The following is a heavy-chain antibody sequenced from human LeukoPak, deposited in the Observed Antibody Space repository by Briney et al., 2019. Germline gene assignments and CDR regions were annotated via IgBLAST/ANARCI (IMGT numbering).Heavy chain of an antibody. J-gene: IGHJ4*02. CDR1: GGSFSGYY. CDR3: ARGSEWLRLDFDY. D-gene: IGHD5-12*01. CDR2: INHSGST. Sequence: PSETLSLTCAVYGGSFSGYYWSWIRQPPGKGLERIGEINHSGSTNYNPSLKSRVTISVDTSKNQFSLKLSSVTAADTAVYYCARGSEWLRLDFDYWGQGTLVTVSS. V-gene: IGHV4-34*01.